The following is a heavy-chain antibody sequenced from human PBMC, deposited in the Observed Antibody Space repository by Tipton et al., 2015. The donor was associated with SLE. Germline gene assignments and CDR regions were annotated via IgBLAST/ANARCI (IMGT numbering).Heavy chain of an antibody. V-gene: IGHV4-61*02. Sequence: TLSLTCTVSGGSISGGSYYWSWIRQPAGKGLEWIGRIYTSGSTNYNPSLKSRVTISVDTSTNQFSLKLSSVTAADTAVYYCARGDTGDDYFDNWGQGTLVTVSS. J-gene: IGHJ4*02. CDR3: ARGDTGDDYFDN. CDR1: GGSISGGSYY. CDR2: IYTSGST. D-gene: IGHD7-27*01.